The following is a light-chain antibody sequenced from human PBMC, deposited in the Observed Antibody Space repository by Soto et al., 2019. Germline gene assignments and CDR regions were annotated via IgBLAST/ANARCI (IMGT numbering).Light chain of an antibody. V-gene: IGKV2-28*01. Sequence: DIVMTQSPLSLPVTPGEPASISCRSSQSLLHSNAYNYLDWYLRKPGQSPQLLIYLGSFRASGVPDRFSGSGSGTDFTLKISRVEAEDVGVYYCMQPLQTPWTFGQGTKVEIK. CDR1: QSLLHSNAYNY. CDR3: MQPLQTPWT. CDR2: LGS. J-gene: IGKJ1*01.